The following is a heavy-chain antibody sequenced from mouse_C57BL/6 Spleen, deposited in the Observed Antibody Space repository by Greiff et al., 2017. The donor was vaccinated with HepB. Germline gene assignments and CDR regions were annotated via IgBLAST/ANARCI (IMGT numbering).Heavy chain of an antibody. J-gene: IGHJ4*01. Sequence: QVQLQQPGAELVKPGASVKMSCKASGYTFTTYPIEWMKQNHGKSLEWIGNFHPYNDDTKYNEKFKGKATLTVEKSSSTVYLELSRLTSDDSAVYYLARQNYYGSSYDYAMDYWGQGTSVAVSS. V-gene: IGHV1-47*01. CDR1: GYTFTTYP. D-gene: IGHD1-1*01. CDR2: FHPYNDDT. CDR3: ARQNYYGSSYDYAMDY.